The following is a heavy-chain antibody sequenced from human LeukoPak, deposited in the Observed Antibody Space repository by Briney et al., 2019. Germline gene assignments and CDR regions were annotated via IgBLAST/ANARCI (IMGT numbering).Heavy chain of an antibody. D-gene: IGHD3-3*01. J-gene: IGHJ4*02. CDR3: ARAPHIQQDFFWSGIGPSDYFDY. Sequence: PGGSLRLSCAASGFTFSSYAMHWVRQAPGKGLEWVAVISYDGSNKYYADSVKGRFTISRDNSKNTLYLQMNSLRADDTAVYYCARAPHIQQDFFWSGIGPSDYFDYWGQGTLVTVSS. V-gene: IGHV3-30-3*01. CDR1: GFTFSSYA. CDR2: ISYDGSNK.